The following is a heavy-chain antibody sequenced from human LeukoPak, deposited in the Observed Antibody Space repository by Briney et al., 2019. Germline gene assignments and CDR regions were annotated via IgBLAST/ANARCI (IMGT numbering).Heavy chain of an antibody. D-gene: IGHD3-10*01. CDR3: ASPPYASAYY. J-gene: IGHJ4*02. CDR2: ISYDGSNK. Sequence: GRSLRLSCAASGFTFSSYAMHWVRQAPGKGLEWVAVISYDGSNKYYADSVKGRFTISRDNSKNTLYLQMNSLRAEDTAVYYCASPPYASAYYWGQGTLVTVSS. CDR1: GFTFSSYA. V-gene: IGHV3-30*04.